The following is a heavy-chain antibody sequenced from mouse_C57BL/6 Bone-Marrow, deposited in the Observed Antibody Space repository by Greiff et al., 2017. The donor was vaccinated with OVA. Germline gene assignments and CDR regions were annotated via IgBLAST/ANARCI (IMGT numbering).Heavy chain of an antibody. D-gene: IGHD2-4*01. J-gene: IGHJ2*01. V-gene: IGHV3-6*01. CDR3: ARGRNLIYYDYDGGDYFDY. Sequence: VQLKESGPGLVKPSQSLSLTCSVTGYSITSGYYWNWIRQFPGNKLEWMGYISYDGSDNYNPSLKNRISITRDTSKNQFFLKLNSVTTEDTATYYCARGRNLIYYDYDGGDYFDYWGQGTTLTVSS. CDR2: ISYDGSD. CDR1: GYSITSGYY.